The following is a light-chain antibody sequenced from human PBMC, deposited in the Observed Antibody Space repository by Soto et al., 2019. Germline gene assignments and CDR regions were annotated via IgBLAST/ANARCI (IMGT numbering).Light chain of an antibody. V-gene: IGKV3-11*01. Sequence: EIVFTPSPAPLSLSPGERATLSCRASQSIGLAIAWYQHKPGQAPRLLIFDASQRATGIPARFRGSGSGTAFTLSISSLEPEDLAVYYCQQRTDRPPWTCGQGTKGDIK. CDR3: QQRTDRPPWT. CDR1: QSIGLA. CDR2: DAS. J-gene: IGKJ1*01.